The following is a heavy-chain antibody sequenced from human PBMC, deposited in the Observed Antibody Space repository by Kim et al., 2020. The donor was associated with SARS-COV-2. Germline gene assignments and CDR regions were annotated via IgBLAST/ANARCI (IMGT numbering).Heavy chain of an antibody. J-gene: IGHJ6*02. D-gene: IGHD1-26*01. V-gene: IGHV3-48*02. CDR3: ARSQVGEHAMDV. Sequence: ADTVPGRFTITRDDANNSVYLQMNRLGDEDAAVYYCARSQVGEHAMDVWGQGTAVTVSS.